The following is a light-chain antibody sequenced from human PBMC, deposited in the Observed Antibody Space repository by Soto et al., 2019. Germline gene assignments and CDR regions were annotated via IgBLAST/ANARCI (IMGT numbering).Light chain of an antibody. J-gene: IGKJ1*01. Sequence: DIQMTQSPSTLSASVGDRVTITCRANQSISFWLAWYQQKPGKAPKVLIYKASTLESGVPSRFSGSGSGTEFTLTINGMQPDDFATYYCQHYQSYLWTFGQGNKVEVK. CDR1: QSISFW. CDR3: QHYQSYLWT. CDR2: KAS. V-gene: IGKV1-5*03.